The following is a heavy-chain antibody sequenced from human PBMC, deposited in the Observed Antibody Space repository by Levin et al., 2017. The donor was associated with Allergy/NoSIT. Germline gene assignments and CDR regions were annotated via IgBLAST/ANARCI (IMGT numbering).Heavy chain of an antibody. J-gene: IGHJ6*02. D-gene: IGHD6-13*01. CDR2: IIPIFGTA. CDR3: ARVIPNSWYYYYYGMDV. V-gene: IGHV1-69*13. Sequence: SVKVSCKASGGTFSSYAISWVRQAPGQGLEWMGGIIPIFGTANYAQKFQGRVTITADESTSTAYMELSSLRSEDTAVYYCARVIPNSWYYYYYGMDVWGQGTTVTVSS. CDR1: GGTFSSYA.